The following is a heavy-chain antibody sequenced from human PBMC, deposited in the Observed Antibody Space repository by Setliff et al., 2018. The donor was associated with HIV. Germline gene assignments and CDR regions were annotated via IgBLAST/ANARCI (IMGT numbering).Heavy chain of an antibody. V-gene: IGHV3-21*01. CDR2: ISSSSSYI. CDR3: ARGGSYSHGAFDL. Sequence: PGGSLRLSCAASGFTFSSYSMNWVRQAPGKGLEWVSSISSSSSYIYYADSVKGRFTISRDNAKNSLYLQMNSLRAEDTAVYYCARGGSYSHGAFDLWGQGATVTVSS. CDR1: GFTFSSYS. J-gene: IGHJ3*01. D-gene: IGHD1-26*01.